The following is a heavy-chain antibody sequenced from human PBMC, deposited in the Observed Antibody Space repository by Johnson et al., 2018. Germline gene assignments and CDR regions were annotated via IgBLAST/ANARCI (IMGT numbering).Heavy chain of an antibody. CDR1: GFTFSSYS. J-gene: IGHJ6*03. V-gene: IGHV3-21*01. Sequence: EVQLVESGGGLVKPGGSLRLSCAASGFTFSSYSMNWVRPAPGKGLEWVSSISSSSSYIYYADTVKGRFTISRDNSKNRRYLQMNTLRAEDTAVYYCAKDLGNCYYDYMDVWGKGTTVTVAS. CDR2: ISSSSSYI. CDR3: AKDLGNCYYDYMDV. D-gene: IGHD2-15*01.